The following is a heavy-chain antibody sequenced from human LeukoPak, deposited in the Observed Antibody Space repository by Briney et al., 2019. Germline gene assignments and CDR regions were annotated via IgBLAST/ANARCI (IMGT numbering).Heavy chain of an antibody. V-gene: IGHV3-30*03. J-gene: IGHJ3*02. D-gene: IGHD6-13*01. CDR2: SNE. Sequence: GGSLRLSCAASGFIISNYIMHWVRQAPGKGLEWVASSNEDYIDSLKGRFIVSRDNSKNPLYLQMNSLRAEDTAVYYCVRETIPAAPHSGAFHIWGQGTMVTVSS. CDR3: VRETIPAAPHSGAFHI. CDR1: GFIISNYI.